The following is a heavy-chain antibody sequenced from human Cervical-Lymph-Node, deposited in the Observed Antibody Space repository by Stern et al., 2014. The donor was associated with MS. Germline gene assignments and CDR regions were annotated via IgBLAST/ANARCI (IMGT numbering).Heavy chain of an antibody. V-gene: IGHV4-39*02. CDR3: AREGSVVTTYAMDV. Sequence: QLQLQESGPGLVKPSETLSLTCTVSGGSIISSDHYWGWVRQPPGKGLEWIGSIYFTGTTFYTPSLTSRVSISLDTSKNQLSLKVTSVTAADTAVYYCAREGSVVTTYAMDVWGQGTTVAVSS. D-gene: IGHD4-23*01. CDR1: GGSIISSDHY. CDR2: IYFTGTT. J-gene: IGHJ6*02.